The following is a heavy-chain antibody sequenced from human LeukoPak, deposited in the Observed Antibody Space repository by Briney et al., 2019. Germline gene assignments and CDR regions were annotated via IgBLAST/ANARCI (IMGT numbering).Heavy chain of an antibody. Sequence: GASVKVSCKASGDTFSSYPFSWVRQAPGQGLEWMGRVIPILGTTNYAQKFKGRVSITADESATTAYMELNSLISEDTAIYYCTRGGLDRGDITVDYWGQGTLITVSS. D-gene: IGHD3-10*01. CDR1: GDTFSSYP. J-gene: IGHJ4*02. CDR3: TRGGLDRGDITVDY. V-gene: IGHV1-69*11. CDR2: VIPILGTT.